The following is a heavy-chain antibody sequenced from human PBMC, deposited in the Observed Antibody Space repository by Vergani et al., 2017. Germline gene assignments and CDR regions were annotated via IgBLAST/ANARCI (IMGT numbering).Heavy chain of an antibody. V-gene: IGHV4-59*11. D-gene: IGHD5-12*01. CDR2: IHYSENT. CDR1: FDSIRNLY. J-gene: IGHJ5*02. Sequence: QVQLQESGPGLVKSSENLSLTCRVSFDSIRNLYCNWIRQPPGKGLEWLGSIHYSENTNYNPSLNTRVTISVDTSNNQFSLTLTSVTAADTAVSYCASDTHSGQSADRWGQGILVTVTS. CDR3: ASDTHSGQSADR.